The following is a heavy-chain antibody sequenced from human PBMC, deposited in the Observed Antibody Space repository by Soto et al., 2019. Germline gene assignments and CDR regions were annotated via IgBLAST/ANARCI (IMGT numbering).Heavy chain of an antibody. CDR2: IWYDGSNK. V-gene: IGHV3-33*01. CDR1: GFTFSSYG. D-gene: IGHD2-2*01. J-gene: IGHJ5*02. CDR3: ARVDFVVVPAANKPWCSP. Sequence: GGSLTLSCAASGFTFSSYGMHWVRQAPGKGLEWVAVIWYDGSNKYYADSVKGRFTISRDNSKNTLYLQMNSLRAEDTALYYCARVDFVVVPAANKPWCSPWARGTLLPISS.